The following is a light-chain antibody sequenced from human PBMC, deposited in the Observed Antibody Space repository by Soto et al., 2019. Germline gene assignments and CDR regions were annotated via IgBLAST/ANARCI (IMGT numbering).Light chain of an antibody. CDR2: AAS. CDR3: QQSYSTPLT. V-gene: IGKV1-39*01. J-gene: IGKJ4*01. CDR1: KSISRY. Sequence: DIPMAPSPSSLSASVGDRVTIPCPASKSISRYLNWYQQKSGKAPKLLIHAASSLQSGVPLRFSGSTSGTGFTLTISSLQPEDFATYYCQQSYSTPLTFGGGTKVDIK.